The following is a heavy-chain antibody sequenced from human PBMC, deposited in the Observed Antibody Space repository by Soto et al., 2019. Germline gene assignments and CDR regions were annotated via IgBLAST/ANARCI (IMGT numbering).Heavy chain of an antibody. D-gene: IGHD3-22*01. Sequence: QVQLVESGGGVVQPGRSLRLSCAASGFTFSSYAMHWVRQAPGKRLEWVAVVSYDGSNKYYADSVKGRFTISRDNSKNMMNLQMKSLRPEYTAVYYCARDEERITMIVVVIPSYGMDVWGQGTTVTFSS. CDR2: VSYDGSNK. CDR3: ARDEERITMIVVVIPSYGMDV. V-gene: IGHV3-30-3*01. CDR1: GFTFSSYA. J-gene: IGHJ6*02.